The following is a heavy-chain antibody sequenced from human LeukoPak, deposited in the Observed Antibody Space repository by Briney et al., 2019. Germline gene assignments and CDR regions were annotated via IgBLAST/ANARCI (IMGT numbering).Heavy chain of an antibody. D-gene: IGHD2-15*01. CDR3: ARAVVRGLGYFDL. J-gene: IGHJ2*01. CDR1: GGSFSGYY. Sequence: SETLSLTCAVYGGSFSGYYWSWIRQPPGKGLEWIGYIYYSGSTNYNPSLKSRVTISVDTSKNQFSLKLSSVTAADTAVYYCARAVVRGLGYFDLWGRGTLVTVSS. CDR2: IYYSGST. V-gene: IGHV4-59*01.